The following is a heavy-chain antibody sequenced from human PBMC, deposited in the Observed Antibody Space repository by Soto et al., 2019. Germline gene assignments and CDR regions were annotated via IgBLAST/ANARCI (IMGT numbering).Heavy chain of an antibody. CDR1: GGTFSSYA. CDR2: IIPIFGTA. V-gene: IGHV1-69*01. J-gene: IGHJ5*02. Sequence: QVQLVQSGAEVKKPGSSVKVSCKASGGTFSSYAISWVRQAPGKGLEWMGGIIPIFGTANYAQQFQGRVTITADESTSTAYMELSSLRSEDTAVYYCARGGVHGGNSRNNWFDPWVQGTLVTVS. CDR3: ARGGVHGGNSRNNWFDP. D-gene: IGHD2-21*02.